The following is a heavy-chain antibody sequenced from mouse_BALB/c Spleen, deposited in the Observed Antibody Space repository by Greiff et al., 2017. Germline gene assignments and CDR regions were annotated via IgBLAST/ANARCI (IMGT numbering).Heavy chain of an antibody. CDR2: IRNKANGDTS. CDR1: GFTFTDYY. J-gene: IGHJ1*01. CDR3: AREGGYDWYLDV. Sequence: EVHLVESGGGLVQPGGSLRLSCATSGFTFTDYYMSWVRQPPGKALEWLGFIRNKANGDTSEYSVSVKGRFTTPRADCPSSLYLQMNTRRAEDSAADYCAREGGYDWYLDVWGAGTTVTVSA. D-gene: IGHD2-14*01. V-gene: IGHV7-3*02.